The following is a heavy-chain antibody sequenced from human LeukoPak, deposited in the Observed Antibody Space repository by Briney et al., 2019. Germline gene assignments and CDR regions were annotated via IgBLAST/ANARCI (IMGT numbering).Heavy chain of an antibody. CDR3: ARDAWPEAWFDP. Sequence: PSETLSLTSTVSGGSISSSSYYWGWIRQPPGKGLEWIGSIYYSGSTYYNPSLKSRVTISVDTSKNQFSLKLSSVTAADTAVYYCARDAWPEAWFDPWGQGTLVTVSS. V-gene: IGHV4-39*07. CDR2: IYYSGST. CDR1: GGSISSSSYY. J-gene: IGHJ5*02. D-gene: IGHD5-12*01.